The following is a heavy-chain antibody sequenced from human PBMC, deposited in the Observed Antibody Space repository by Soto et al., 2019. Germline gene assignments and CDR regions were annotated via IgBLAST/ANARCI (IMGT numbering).Heavy chain of an antibody. V-gene: IGHV4-30-4*01. J-gene: IGHJ5*02. Sequence: SETLSLTCTVSGGSISSGDYYWSWIRQPPGKGLEWIGYIYYSGSTSYNPSLKSRVTISVDTSKNQFSLKLSSVTAADTAVYYCAREKGYSSSSRVYNWFDTWGQGTLVTVSS. CDR1: GGSISSGDYY. D-gene: IGHD6-6*01. CDR2: IYYSGST. CDR3: AREKGYSSSSRVYNWFDT.